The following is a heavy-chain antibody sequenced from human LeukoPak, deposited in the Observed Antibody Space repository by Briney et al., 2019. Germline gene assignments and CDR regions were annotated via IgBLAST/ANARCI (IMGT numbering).Heavy chain of an antibody. Sequence: GGSLRLSCADSGFPFNTFVMTWVRQTPEKRLEWVSAINAYSTNTYYTDSVKGRFIISRDNSKNTPYLQMNSLRVEDTAVYYCTKIVGGFYLFQDWGQGALVTVSS. CDR2: INAYSTNT. D-gene: IGHD4-23*01. CDR1: GFPFNTFV. CDR3: TKIVGGFYLFQD. V-gene: IGHV3-23*01. J-gene: IGHJ1*01.